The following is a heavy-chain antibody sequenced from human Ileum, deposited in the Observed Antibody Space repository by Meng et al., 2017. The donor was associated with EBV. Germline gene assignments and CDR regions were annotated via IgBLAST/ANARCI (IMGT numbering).Heavy chain of an antibody. V-gene: IGHV4-59*08. CDR1: GGSISSYY. J-gene: IGHJ4*02. Sequence: HVLLPVSGPGLWKPSETLSLTCTVSGGSISSYYWSWIRQPPGKGLEWIGYIYYSGSTNYNPSLKSRVTISVDTSKNQFSLNLSSVTAADTAVYYCARGGWSLDYWGQGTLVTVSS. CDR3: ARGGWSLDY. D-gene: IGHD2-15*01. CDR2: IYYSGST.